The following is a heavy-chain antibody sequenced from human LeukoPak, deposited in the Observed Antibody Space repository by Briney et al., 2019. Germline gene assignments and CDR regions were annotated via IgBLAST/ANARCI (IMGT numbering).Heavy chain of an antibody. Sequence: PGGSLRLSCAASGFTFSSYSMNWVRQAPGKGLEWVSSISSSSSYIYYADSVKGRFTISRDNAKNSLYLQMNSLRAEDTAVYYCAKGKMTTVTWGSYFEYWGQGTLVTVSS. CDR2: ISSSSSYI. CDR1: GFTFSSYS. CDR3: AKGKMTTVTWGSYFEY. V-gene: IGHV3-21*04. D-gene: IGHD4-17*01. J-gene: IGHJ4*02.